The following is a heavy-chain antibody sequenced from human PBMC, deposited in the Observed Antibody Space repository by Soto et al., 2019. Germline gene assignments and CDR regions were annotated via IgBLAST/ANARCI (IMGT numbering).Heavy chain of an antibody. CDR2: VHHSWGS. CDR3: ARQGLGPLHGLVDV. J-gene: IGHJ6*02. D-gene: IGHD3-16*01. V-gene: IGHV4-59*08. CDR1: GGSISSYY. Sequence: QVQLQESGPGLVKPSETLSLSCTVSGGSISSYYWSWFRQSPGKRMEWIGYVHHSWGSSYNPSLQSRVAISLHTSKSQFSLKVTSVTATDTAVYYCARQGLGPLHGLVDVWGQGTTVTVSS.